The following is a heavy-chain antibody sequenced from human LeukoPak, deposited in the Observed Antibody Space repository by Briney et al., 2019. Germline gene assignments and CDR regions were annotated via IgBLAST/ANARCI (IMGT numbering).Heavy chain of an antibody. D-gene: IGHD1-7*01. CDR2: IKQDGSEK. V-gene: IGHV3-7*01. CDR1: GFTFSSYW. CDR3: ARDWYNWNYDDY. Sequence: GGSLRLSCAVSGFTFSSYWMSWVRQAPGKGLEWVANIKQDGSEKYYVDSVKGRFTISRDNAKNSLYLQMNSLRAEDTAVYYCARDWYNWNYDDYWGQGTLVTVSS. J-gene: IGHJ4*02.